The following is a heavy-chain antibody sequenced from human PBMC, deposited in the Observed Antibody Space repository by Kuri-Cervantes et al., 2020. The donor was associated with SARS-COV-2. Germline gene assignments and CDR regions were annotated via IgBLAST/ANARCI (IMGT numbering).Heavy chain of an antibody. V-gene: IGHV4-4*02. D-gene: IGHD2-2*01. Sequence: GSLRLSCAVSGGSISSSNWWSWVRQPPGKGLEWIGEIYHSGSTNYNPSLKSRVTISVDKSKNQFSLKLSSVTAADTAVYYCVRYYIVVVPAAANWFDPWGQGTLVTVSS. CDR1: GGSISSSNW. CDR2: IYHSGST. CDR3: VRYYIVVVPAAANWFDP. J-gene: IGHJ5*02.